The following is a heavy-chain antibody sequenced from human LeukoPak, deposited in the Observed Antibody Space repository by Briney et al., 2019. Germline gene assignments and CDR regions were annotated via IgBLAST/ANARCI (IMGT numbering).Heavy chain of an antibody. J-gene: IGHJ4*02. V-gene: IGHV4-59*01. CDR3: ARLAGGGYDSSGYYPPYYFDY. D-gene: IGHD3-22*01. CDR1: GGSISSYF. CDR2: IYYSGST. Sequence: SETLSLTCTVSGGSISSYFWSWIRQPPGKGLEWIGYIYYSGSTDYNPSLKSRVTISVDTSKNQFSLKLSSVTAADTAVYYCARLAGGGYDSSGYYPPYYFDYWGREPWSPSPQ.